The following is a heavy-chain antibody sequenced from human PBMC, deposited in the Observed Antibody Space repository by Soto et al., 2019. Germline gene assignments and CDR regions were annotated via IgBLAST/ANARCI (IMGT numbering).Heavy chain of an antibody. CDR3: AADRGRYYRADAFDI. CDR1: GFTFTSSA. J-gene: IGHJ3*02. CDR2: IVVGSGNT. V-gene: IGHV1-58*01. D-gene: IGHD1-26*01. Sequence: QMQLVQSGPEVKKPGTSVKVSCKASGFTFTSSAVQWVRQARGQRLEWIGWIVVGSGNTNHAQKFQERVTITRDMSTSTAYMELSSLRSEDTAVYYCAADRGRYYRADAFDIWGQGTMVTVSS.